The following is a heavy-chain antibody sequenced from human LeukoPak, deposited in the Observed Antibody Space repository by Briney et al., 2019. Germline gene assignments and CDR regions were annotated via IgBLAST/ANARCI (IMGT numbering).Heavy chain of an antibody. CDR2: ISGSGGST. CDR3: AKAFVPYYYGMDV. Sequence: GGFLRLSCAASGFTFSSYAMSWVRQAPGKGLEWVSAISGSGGSTYYADSVKGRFTISRDNSKNTLYLQVNSLRAEETAVYYCAKAFVPYYYGMDVWGQGTTVTVS. CDR1: GFTFSSYA. D-gene: IGHD2/OR15-2a*01. J-gene: IGHJ6*02. V-gene: IGHV3-23*01.